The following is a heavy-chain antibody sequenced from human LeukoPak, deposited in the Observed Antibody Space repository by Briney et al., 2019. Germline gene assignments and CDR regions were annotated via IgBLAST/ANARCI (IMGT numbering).Heavy chain of an antibody. CDR1: GYTFTNYY. V-gene: IGHV1-46*01. D-gene: IGHD1-26*01. CDR3: ARGGTYYYYGMDV. J-gene: IGHJ6*02. CDR2: INPSGGST. Sequence: GESLKISCKASGYTFTNYYIHWVRQAPGQGLEWMGMINPSGGSTNYAQKFQGRVTMTRDTSTSTVYMELSSLRSEDTAIYYCARGGTYYYYGMDVWGQGTTVTVSS.